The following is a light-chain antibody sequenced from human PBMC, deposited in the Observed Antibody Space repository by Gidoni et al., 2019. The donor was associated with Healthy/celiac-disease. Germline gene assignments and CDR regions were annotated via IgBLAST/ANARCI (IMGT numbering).Light chain of an antibody. CDR2: WAS. J-gene: IGKJ3*01. CDR1: QSVLYSSNNKNY. CDR3: QQYYSTPYT. Sequence: DIVMTQSPDPLAVPLGERATIHCKPSQSVLYSSNNKNYLAWYQQKPGQPPKLLIYWASTRESGVPDRFSGSGSGTDFTLTISSLQAEDVAVYYCQQYYSTPYTFGPGTKVDIK. V-gene: IGKV4-1*01.